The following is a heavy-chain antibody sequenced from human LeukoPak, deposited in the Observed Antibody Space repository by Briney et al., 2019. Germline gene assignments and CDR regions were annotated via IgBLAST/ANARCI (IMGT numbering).Heavy chain of an antibody. D-gene: IGHD1-26*01. CDR2: TYYRSKWYN. J-gene: IGHJ4*02. V-gene: IGHV6-1*01. CDR1: GDSVSSNSAA. CDR3: ARSPEDSWELLRGNFDY. Sequence: SQTLSLTCAISGDSVSSNSAAWNWIRQSPSRGLEWLGRTYYRSKWYNDYAVSVKSRITINPDTSKNQFSLQLNSVTPEDTAVYYCARSPEDSWELLRGNFDYWGQGTLVTVSS.